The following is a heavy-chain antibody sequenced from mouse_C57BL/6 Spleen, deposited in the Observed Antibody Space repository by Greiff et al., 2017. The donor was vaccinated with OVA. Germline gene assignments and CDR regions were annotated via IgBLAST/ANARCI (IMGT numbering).Heavy chain of an antibody. CDR3: ERRVYYGSSLYAMDY. V-gene: IGHV1-9*01. Sequence: VQLQASGAELMKPGASVQLSCKATGYTFTGYWIEWVKQRPGHGLEWIGEILPGSGSTNYNEKFKGKATFTADTSSNTTYMQLSSLATEDSAIYYCERRVYYGSSLYAMDYWGQGTSVTVSS. J-gene: IGHJ4*01. CDR1: GYTFTGYW. D-gene: IGHD1-1*01. CDR2: ILPGSGST.